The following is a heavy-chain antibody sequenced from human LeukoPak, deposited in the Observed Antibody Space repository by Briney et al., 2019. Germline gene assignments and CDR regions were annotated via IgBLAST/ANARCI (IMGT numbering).Heavy chain of an antibody. CDR1: GGSISSYY. Sequence: SETLSLTCTVSGGSISSYYLSWIRQPPGKGLEWIGYIYYSGSTNYNPSLKSRVTISVDTSKNQFSLKLSSVTAADTAVYYCAREPRGILDPWGQGTLVTVSS. CDR3: AREPRGILDP. D-gene: IGHD3-10*01. J-gene: IGHJ5*02. CDR2: IYYSGST. V-gene: IGHV4-59*01.